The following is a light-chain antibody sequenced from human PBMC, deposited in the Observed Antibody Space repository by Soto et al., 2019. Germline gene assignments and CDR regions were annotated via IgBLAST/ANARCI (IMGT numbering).Light chain of an antibody. V-gene: IGKV1-5*03. Sequence: DIQMTQSPSTLSASVGESVTITCRASQSIANWLAWCQQKPGKAPKVLIYKASSLESGVPSRFSGSGYGTDFTLTISNLQPDDFATYYCQQYDSHSVTFVQGTAVEIK. J-gene: IGKJ1*01. CDR3: QQYDSHSVT. CDR2: KAS. CDR1: QSIANW.